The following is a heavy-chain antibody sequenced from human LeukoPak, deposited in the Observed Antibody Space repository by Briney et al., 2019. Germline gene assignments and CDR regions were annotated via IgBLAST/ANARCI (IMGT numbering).Heavy chain of an antibody. CDR2: ISSNGGST. J-gene: IGHJ3*02. V-gene: IGHV3-64*01. CDR1: GFTFSSYA. Sequence: GGSLRLSCAASGFTFSSYAMHWVRQAPGKGLEYVSAISSNGGSTYYANSVKGRFTISRDNSKNTLYLQMGSLRAEDMAVYYCARGTVVTHDAFDIWGQGTMVTVSS. D-gene: IGHD4-23*01. CDR3: ARGTVVTHDAFDI.